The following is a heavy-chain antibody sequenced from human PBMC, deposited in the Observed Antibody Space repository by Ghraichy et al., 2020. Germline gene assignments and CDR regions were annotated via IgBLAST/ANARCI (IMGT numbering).Heavy chain of an antibody. CDR2: IYSGGST. D-gene: IGHD1-26*01. Sequence: GGSLRLSCAASGFTVSSNYMSWVRQAPGKGLEWVSVIYSGGSTYYADSVKGRFTISRDNSKNTLYLQMNSLRAEDTAVYYCARGGSGWELLHYYYYYYMDVWGKGTTVTVSS. V-gene: IGHV3-53*01. CDR3: ARGGSGWELLHYYYYYYMDV. J-gene: IGHJ6*03. CDR1: GFTVSSNY.